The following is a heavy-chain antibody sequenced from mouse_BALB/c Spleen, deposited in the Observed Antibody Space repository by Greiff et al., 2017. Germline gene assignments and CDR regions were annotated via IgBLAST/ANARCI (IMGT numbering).Heavy chain of an antibody. V-gene: IGHV2-9*02. D-gene: IGHD2-3*01. CDR3: ARDRGGWEYFDV. J-gene: IGHJ1*01. CDR2: IWAGGST. Sequence: VQLKESGPGLVAPSQSLSITCTVSGFSLTSYGVHWVRQPPGKGLEWLGVIWAGGSTNYNSALMSRLSISKDNSKSQVFLKMNSLQTDDTAMYYCARDRGGWEYFDVWGAGTTVTVSS. CDR1: GFSLTSYG.